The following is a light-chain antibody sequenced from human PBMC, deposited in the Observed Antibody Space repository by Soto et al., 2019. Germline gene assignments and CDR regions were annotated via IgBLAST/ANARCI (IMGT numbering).Light chain of an antibody. Sequence: QSALTQPPSASGSPGQSVTISCTGSSNDLGGYNYVSWYQHHPGKAPKLIIYEVRERPSGVPDRFSGSKSGNTASLTVSGLQAEDEADYYCCSYGGSYNLVFGGGTKLTVL. CDR2: EVR. J-gene: IGLJ2*01. CDR3: CSYGGSYNLV. V-gene: IGLV2-8*01. CDR1: SNDLGGYNY.